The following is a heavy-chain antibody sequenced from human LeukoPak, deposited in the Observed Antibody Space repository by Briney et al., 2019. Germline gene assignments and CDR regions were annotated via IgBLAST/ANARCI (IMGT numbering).Heavy chain of an antibody. CDR1: GYTFTGYY. Sequence: ASVKVSCKASGYTFTGYYMHWVRQAPGQGLEWMGWINPNSGGTNYAQKFQGRVTMTRDTSISTAYMELSRLRSDDTAVYYCARHPLGAVVVAATFDHWGQGTLVTVSS. D-gene: IGHD2-15*01. V-gene: IGHV1-2*02. CDR3: ARHPLGAVVVAATFDH. J-gene: IGHJ4*02. CDR2: INPNSGGT.